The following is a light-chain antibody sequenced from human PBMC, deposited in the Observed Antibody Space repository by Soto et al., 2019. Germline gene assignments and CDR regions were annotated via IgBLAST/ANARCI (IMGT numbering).Light chain of an antibody. V-gene: IGKV1-39*01. Sequence: DIQMTQSPSSLSASVGDRVTITCRASQSIRSYLSWYQQRPGKGPNLLIYATSSLQSGVPSRFSGSGSGTDFTLXISSLQPEDFATYYXQQSYSTPWTFGQGTKVEIK. J-gene: IGKJ1*01. CDR2: ATS. CDR1: QSIRSY. CDR3: QQSYSTPWT.